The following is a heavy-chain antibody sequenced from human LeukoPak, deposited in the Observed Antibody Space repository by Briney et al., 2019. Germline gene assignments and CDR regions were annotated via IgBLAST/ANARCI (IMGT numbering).Heavy chain of an antibody. CDR1: GFTFSSYG. CDR3: ARGSTEVTPGY. D-gene: IGHD4-23*01. V-gene: IGHV3-30*02. CDR2: IRYDGSNK. Sequence: PGGSLRLSCAASGFTFSSYGMHWVRQAPGKGLEWVAFIRYDGSNKYYADSVKGRFTISRDNSKNTLYLQMNSLRGDDTAVYYCARGSTEVTPGYWGQGTLVTVSS. J-gene: IGHJ4*02.